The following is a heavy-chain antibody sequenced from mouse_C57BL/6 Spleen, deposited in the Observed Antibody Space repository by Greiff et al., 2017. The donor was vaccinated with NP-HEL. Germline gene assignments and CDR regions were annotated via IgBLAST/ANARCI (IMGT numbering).Heavy chain of an antibody. CDR3: ARWWLLRAMDY. V-gene: IGHV5-17*01. CDR2: ISSGSSTI. D-gene: IGHD2-3*01. J-gene: IGHJ4*01. Sequence: DVQLVESGGGLVKPGGSLKLSCAASGFTFSDYGMHWVRQAPEKGLEWVAYISSGSSTIYYADTVKGRFTISRDNAKNTLFLQMTSLRSEDTAMYYCARWWLLRAMDYWGQGTSVTVSS. CDR1: GFTFSDYG.